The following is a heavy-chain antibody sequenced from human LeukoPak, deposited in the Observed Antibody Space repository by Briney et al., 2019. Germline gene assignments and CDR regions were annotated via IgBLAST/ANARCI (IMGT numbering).Heavy chain of an antibody. J-gene: IGHJ4*02. V-gene: IGHV4-34*01. CDR1: GGSFSGYY. D-gene: IGHD6-13*01. Sequence: SETLSLTCAVYGGSFSGYYWSWIRQPPGKGLEWIGYIYYSGSTNYNPSLKSRVTISVDTSKNQFSLKLSSVTAADTAVYYCARTDSSSWSFDYWGQGTLVTVSS. CDR3: ARTDSSSWSFDY. CDR2: IYYSGST.